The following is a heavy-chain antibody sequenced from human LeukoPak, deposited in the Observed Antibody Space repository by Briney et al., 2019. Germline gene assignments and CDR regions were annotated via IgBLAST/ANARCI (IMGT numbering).Heavy chain of an antibody. CDR3: ARDYGDRGLDY. Sequence: SETLSHTCTVSGGSISSGGYYWSWIRQHPGKGLEWIGYIYYSGSTYYNPSLKSRVTISVDTSKNQFSLKLSSVTAADTAVYYCARDYGDRGLDYWGQGTLVTVSS. CDR2: IYYSGST. CDR1: GGSISSGGYY. V-gene: IGHV4-31*03. D-gene: IGHD4-17*01. J-gene: IGHJ4*02.